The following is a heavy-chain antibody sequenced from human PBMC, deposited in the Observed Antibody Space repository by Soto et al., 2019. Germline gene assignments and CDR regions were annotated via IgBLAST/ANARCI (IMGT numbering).Heavy chain of an antibody. D-gene: IGHD6-13*01. J-gene: IGHJ4*02. CDR2: ISGSGGKT. CDR3: AKDGKIAAAGTWVKYFDY. Sequence: VGSLRLSCAASGFTFSSYAMSWVRQAPGKGLEWVSAISGSGGKTYYADPVKGRFTISRDNSKNTLYLQMNSLRAEDTAVYYCAKDGKIAAAGTWVKYFDYWGQGTLVTVSS. V-gene: IGHV3-23*01. CDR1: GFTFSSYA.